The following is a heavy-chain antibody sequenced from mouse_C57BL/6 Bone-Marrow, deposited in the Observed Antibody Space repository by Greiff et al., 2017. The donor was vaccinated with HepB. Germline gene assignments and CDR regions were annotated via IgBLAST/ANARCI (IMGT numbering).Heavy chain of an antibody. V-gene: IGHV14-2*01. J-gene: IGHJ1*03. CDR1: GFNIKDYY. CDR2: IDPEDGET. Sequence: VQLQQSGAELVKPGASVKLSCTASGFNIKDYYMHWVKQRTEQGLEWIGRIDPEDGETKYAPKLQGKATITADTSSNTAYLQLSSLTSEDTAVYYCARGAGTEWYFDVWGTGTTVTVSS. CDR3: ARGAGTEWYFDV. D-gene: IGHD3-3*01.